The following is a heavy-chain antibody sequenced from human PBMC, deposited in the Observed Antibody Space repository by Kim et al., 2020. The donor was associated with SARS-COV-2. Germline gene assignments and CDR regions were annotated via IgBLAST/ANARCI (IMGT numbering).Heavy chain of an antibody. D-gene: IGHD6-6*01. V-gene: IGHV3-9*01. Sequence: GGSLSHSCAASGFTFGDYAMHWVRQAPGKGLEWVSGISWNSGSIGYADSVKGRFTISRDNAKNSLYLQMNSLRAEDTALYYCAKIPLSIEYSSHDAFDIWGQGTMVTVSS. CDR3: AKIPLSIEYSSHDAFDI. CDR2: ISWNSGSI. CDR1: GFTFGDYA. J-gene: IGHJ3*02.